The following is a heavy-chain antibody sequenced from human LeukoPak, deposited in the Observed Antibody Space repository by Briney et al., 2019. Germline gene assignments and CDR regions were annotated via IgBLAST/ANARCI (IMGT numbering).Heavy chain of an antibody. CDR3: ARDPDY. V-gene: IGHV3-43*01. CDR2: ISWDGGST. J-gene: IGHJ4*02. Sequence: GGSLRLSCAASGFTFDDYTIHWVRQVPGKGLEWVSLISWDGGSTSYADSVKGRFTISRDNAKNSLYLQMNSLRAEDTAVYYCARDPDYWGQGTLVTVSS. CDR1: GFTFDDYT.